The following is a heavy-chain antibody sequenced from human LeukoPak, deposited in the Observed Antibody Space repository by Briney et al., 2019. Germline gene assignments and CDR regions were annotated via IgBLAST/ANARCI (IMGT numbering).Heavy chain of an antibody. D-gene: IGHD3-10*01. CDR1: VYRFTVYF. V-gene: IGHV1-2*02. J-gene: IGHJ5*02. CDR3: ARDQMTSSGRGIRFDWLDP. Sequence: ASVKVSCKASVYRFTVYFIHWVRQAPGQGLEWMGWINPNSGGTKSAQKFQGRVTITRDTSTSTIYMDLSTLTSDDTAIYYSARDQMTSSGRGIRFDWLDPWGQGTLVTVSS. CDR2: INPNSGGT.